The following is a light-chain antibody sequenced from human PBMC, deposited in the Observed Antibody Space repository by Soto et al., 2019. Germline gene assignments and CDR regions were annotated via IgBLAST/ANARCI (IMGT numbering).Light chain of an antibody. CDR2: SGD. V-gene: IGKV3-15*01. J-gene: IGKJ1*01. Sequence: EVVVTQSPDTLSLSPGETATLSCRARQSVSSSVAWYLHKPCPSPRLVVYSGDKRAPGSPPRFSGSGSGTDFTLTISSLESGDFAIYYCQQRYSWLRAFGPGTKVDI. CDR3: QQRYSWLRA. CDR1: QSVSSS.